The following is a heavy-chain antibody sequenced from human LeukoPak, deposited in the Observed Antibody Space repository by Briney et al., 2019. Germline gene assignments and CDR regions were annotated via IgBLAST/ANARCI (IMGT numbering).Heavy chain of an antibody. CDR3: AADVGSVVTAMRH. V-gene: IGHV1-58*01. CDR1: GFTFTSSS. D-gene: IGHD2-21*02. J-gene: IGHJ1*01. CDR2: IVVGSGNT. Sequence: GTSVKVSCKAFGFTFTSSSVQWVRQAREQRLEWIGWIVVGSGNTNYAQKFQERVTITRDMSTSTAYMELSSLRSEGTAVYYCAADVGSVVTAMRHWGQGTLVTVSS.